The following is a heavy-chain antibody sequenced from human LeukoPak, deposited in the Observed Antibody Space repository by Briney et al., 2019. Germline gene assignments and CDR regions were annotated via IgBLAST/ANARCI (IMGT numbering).Heavy chain of an antibody. CDR3: ARALITMVRGVKFDY. D-gene: IGHD3-10*01. V-gene: IGHV4-4*07. Sequence: SETLSLTCTVSGGSISSYYWSWIRQPAGKGLEWIGRIYTSGSTNYNPSLKSRVTMSVDTSKNQFSLKLSSVTAADTAVYYCARALITMVRGVKFDYWGQGTLVTVSS. J-gene: IGHJ4*02. CDR2: IYTSGST. CDR1: GGSISSYY.